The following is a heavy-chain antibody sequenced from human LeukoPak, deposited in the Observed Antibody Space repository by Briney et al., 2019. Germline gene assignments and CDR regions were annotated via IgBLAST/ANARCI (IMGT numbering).Heavy chain of an antibody. CDR2: IIAYNGNT. CDR1: GYTFTSYA. Sequence: EASVKVSCKASGYTFTSYAISWVRQAPGQGLEWMGWIIAYNGNTNYAQKLQGRVTMTTDTSTSTAYMELRSLRSDDTAVYYCARAGLSGSYYSYYFDYWGQGTLVTVSS. D-gene: IGHD3-10*01. V-gene: IGHV1-18*01. J-gene: IGHJ4*02. CDR3: ARAGLSGSYYSYYFDY.